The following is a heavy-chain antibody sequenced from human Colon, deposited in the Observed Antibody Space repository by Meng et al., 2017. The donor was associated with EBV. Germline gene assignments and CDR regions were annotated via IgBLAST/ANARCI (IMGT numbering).Heavy chain of an antibody. Sequence: QVQLVEAGGGEKQPGASVSVSGEASGYTFASYGISWLRQAPGQGLEWIGWFVNNVDTNSAQKFQGRVTMTTETHTSTAFMQQRSLRSDDAAVYYCARGTPGGSYSDYWGQGTLVTVSS. V-gene: IGHV1-18*01. CDR1: GYTFASYG. J-gene: IGHJ4*02. CDR2: FVNNVDT. CDR3: ARGTPGGSYSDY. D-gene: IGHD3-16*01.